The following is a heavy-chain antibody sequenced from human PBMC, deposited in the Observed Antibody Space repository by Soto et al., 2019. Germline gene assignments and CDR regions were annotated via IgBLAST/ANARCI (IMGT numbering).Heavy chain of an antibody. V-gene: IGHV1-18*04. J-gene: IGHJ6*02. D-gene: IGHD3-9*01. CDR2: ISAYNGNT. CDR3: ASGERITLFLRGFYYYYFGMDV. Sequence: ASLQVSCNASRYTFTSYGISWVRQAPGQGLEWMGWISAYNGNTNYAQKLQGRVTMTTDTSTSTAYMELRSRRSDDTAVYYCASGERITLFLRGFYYYYFGMDVWGQGTTVTVSS. CDR1: RYTFTSYG.